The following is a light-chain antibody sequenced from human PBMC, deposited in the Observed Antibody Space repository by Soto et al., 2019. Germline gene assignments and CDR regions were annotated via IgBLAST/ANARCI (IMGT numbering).Light chain of an antibody. V-gene: IGLV1-40*01. CDR3: PSFDSGLSGCV. Sequence: QSVLTQPPSVSAAPGQRVTISCTGSSSNIGAGYDVHWYQQLPGTAPKLLVSGDTNRPSGVPDRFSGSKSGTSASLAITGVRAEDEAEYYWPSFDSGLSGCVFGGGTELAGL. CDR2: GDT. CDR1: SSNIGAGYD. J-gene: IGLJ3*02.